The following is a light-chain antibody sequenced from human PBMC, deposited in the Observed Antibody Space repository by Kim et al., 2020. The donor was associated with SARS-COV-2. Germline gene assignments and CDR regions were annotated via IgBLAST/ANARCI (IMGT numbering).Light chain of an antibody. V-gene: IGLV3-21*04. CDR1: NIGSKS. Sequence: SYELTQPPSVSVAPGKTARITCGGNNIGSKSVHWYQQKPGQAPVLVIYYDSDRPSGIPERFSGSNSGNTVTLTISRVEAGDEADYYCQVWDSSSDHPMFGGGTQLTVL. CDR2: YDS. J-gene: IGLJ3*02. CDR3: QVWDSSSDHPM.